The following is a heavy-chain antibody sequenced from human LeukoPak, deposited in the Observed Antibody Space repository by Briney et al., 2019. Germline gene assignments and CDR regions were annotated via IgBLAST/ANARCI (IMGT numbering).Heavy chain of an antibody. V-gene: IGHV1-18*01. Sequence: ASVKVSCKASGYTFTSYGISWLRQAPGQGLEWMGWITAYNGNTYYAQMLQGRVTMTTDTSTSTAIMELRSLRSDDTAVYYCARDRVIAVAGTGSLDYGGQGTLVTVSS. CDR1: GYTFTSYG. J-gene: IGHJ4*02. CDR2: ITAYNGNT. D-gene: IGHD6-19*01. CDR3: ARDRVIAVAGTGSLDY.